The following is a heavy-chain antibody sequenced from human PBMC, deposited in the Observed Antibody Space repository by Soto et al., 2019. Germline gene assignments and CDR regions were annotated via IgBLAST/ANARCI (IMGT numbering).Heavy chain of an antibody. V-gene: IGHV4-30-2*01. Sequence: PSETLSLTCAVSGGSISSGGYSWSWIRQPPGKGLEWIGYIYHSGSTYYNPSLKSRVTISVDTSKNQFSLKLSSVTAADTAVYYCARVARKVQLWFKPADYYGMDVRAQRTTVTVSS. J-gene: IGHJ6*02. CDR1: GGSISSGGYS. CDR3: ARVARKVQLWFKPADYYGMDV. CDR2: IYHSGST. D-gene: IGHD5-18*01.